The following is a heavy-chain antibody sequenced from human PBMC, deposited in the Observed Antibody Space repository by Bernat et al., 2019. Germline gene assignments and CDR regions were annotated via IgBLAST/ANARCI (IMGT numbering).Heavy chain of an antibody. CDR3: ARDRVYGSVSYYDYYYYGMDV. J-gene: IGHJ6*02. CDR1: GFTFSSYG. D-gene: IGHD3-10*01. CDR2: IWYDGSNK. Sequence: QVQLVESGGGVVQPGRSLRLSCAASGFTFSSYGMHWVRQAPGKGLEWVAVIWYDGSNKYYADSVKGRFTISRDNSKNTLYLQMNSLRAEDTAVYYCARDRVYGSVSYYDYYYYGMDVWGQGTTVTVSS. V-gene: IGHV3-33*01.